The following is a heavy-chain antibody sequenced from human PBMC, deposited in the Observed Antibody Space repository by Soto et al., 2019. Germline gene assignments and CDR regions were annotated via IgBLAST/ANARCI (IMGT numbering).Heavy chain of an antibody. CDR1: GFSFTNSW. Sequence: DVQLMESGGALVQPGGSLGLSCVASGFSFTNSWMTWVRQPPGKALEWVANIKPDGSDKYYVDSLRGRFTISRDNAKNSLYLQMNSLRAEDTAVYFCARDPGVGYWGAFDNWGQGTMVTVSS. D-gene: IGHD7-27*01. V-gene: IGHV3-7*05. CDR2: IKPDGSDK. CDR3: ARDPGVGYWGAFDN. J-gene: IGHJ3*02.